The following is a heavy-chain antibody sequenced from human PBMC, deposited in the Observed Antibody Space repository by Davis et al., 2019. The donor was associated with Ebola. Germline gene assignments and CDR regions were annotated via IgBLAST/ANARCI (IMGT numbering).Heavy chain of an antibody. Sequence: PGGSLRLSCTVSGGSISGYYWSWIRQPPGKGLEWIGEINHSGSTNYNPSLKSRVTISVDTSKNQFSLKLSSVTAADTAVYYCARGRSYRTPMEAYGYWGQGTLVTVSS. J-gene: IGHJ4*02. D-gene: IGHD3-10*01. CDR2: INHSGST. V-gene: IGHV4-34*01. CDR1: GGSISGYY. CDR3: ARGRSYRTPMEAYGY.